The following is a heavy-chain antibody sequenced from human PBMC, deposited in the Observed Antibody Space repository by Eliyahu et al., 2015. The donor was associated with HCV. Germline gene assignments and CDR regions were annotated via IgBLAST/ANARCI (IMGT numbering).Heavy chain of an antibody. J-gene: IGHJ5*02. Sequence: QVQLQESGPGLVKPSETLSLTCTVXGGSITTYYWXWIRQPPGKGLQGIGYIHYSGSTNYNPSLKSRVTMSLDTSKNQFSLNLTSVTAADTAMYYCASGGGGIAVTGTGGWFDPWGQGTLVTVSS. CDR3: ASGGGGIAVTGTGGWFDP. CDR2: IHYSGST. CDR1: GGSITTYY. D-gene: IGHD6-19*01. V-gene: IGHV4-59*01.